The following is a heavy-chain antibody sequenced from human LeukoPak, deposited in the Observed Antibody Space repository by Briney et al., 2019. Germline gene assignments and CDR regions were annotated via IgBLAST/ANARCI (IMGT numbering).Heavy chain of an antibody. D-gene: IGHD3-22*01. CDR2: ISPIFGTI. J-gene: IGHJ3*02. V-gene: IGHV1-69*05. Sequence: GSSVKVPCKASGGTFNNFAISWVRQAPGQGLEWMGRISPIFGTIKNAQKFQGRVTITTDESTSTTYMELSSLRSEDTAVYYCASSGVEYDYDSSGYYDAFDIWGQGTMVTISS. CDR3: ASSGVEYDYDSSGYYDAFDI. CDR1: GGTFNNFA.